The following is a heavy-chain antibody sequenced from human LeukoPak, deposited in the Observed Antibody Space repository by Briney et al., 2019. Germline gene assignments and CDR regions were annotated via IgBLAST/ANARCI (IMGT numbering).Heavy chain of an antibody. CDR2: INHSGST. CDR3: ARGGTYYDFWSGKKLDY. Sequence: PSETLSLTRAVYGGSFSGYYWSWIRQPPGKGLEWIGEINHSGSTNYNPSLKSRVTISVDTSKNQFSLKLSSVTAADTAVYYCARGGTYYDFWSGKKLDYWGQGTLVTVSS. CDR1: GGSFSGYY. V-gene: IGHV4-34*01. D-gene: IGHD3-3*01. J-gene: IGHJ4*02.